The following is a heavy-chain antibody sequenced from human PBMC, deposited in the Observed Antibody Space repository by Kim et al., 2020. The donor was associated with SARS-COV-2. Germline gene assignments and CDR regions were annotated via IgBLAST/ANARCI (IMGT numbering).Heavy chain of an antibody. CDR3: ARGRAAATLIRYFDL. J-gene: IGHJ2*01. D-gene: IGHD2-15*01. Sequence: PSLKSRRTISVDTSKNQFSLKLSSVTAADTAVYYCARGRAAATLIRYFDLWGRGTLVTVSS. V-gene: IGHV4-34*01.